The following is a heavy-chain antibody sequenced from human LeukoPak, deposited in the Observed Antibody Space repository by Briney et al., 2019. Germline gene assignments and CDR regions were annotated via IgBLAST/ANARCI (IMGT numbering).Heavy chain of an antibody. CDR1: GFTFDDFG. D-gene: IGHD3-3*01. CDR2: ITWNGGGI. Sequence: PGGSLRLSCAASGFTFDDFGMSWVRQAPGRGLEWVSGITWNGGGIGYADSVKGRFTISRDNAKNSLYLQMNSLRAEDTALYYCARVSYTIFGVVTNYFDYWGQGTLVTVSS. CDR3: ARVSYTIFGVVTNYFDY. V-gene: IGHV3-20*04. J-gene: IGHJ4*02.